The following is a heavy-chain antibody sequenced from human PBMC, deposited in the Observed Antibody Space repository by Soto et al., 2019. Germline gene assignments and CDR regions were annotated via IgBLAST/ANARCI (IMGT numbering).Heavy chain of an antibody. CDR3: ARVRGVVVVPAAEEDWFDP. D-gene: IGHD2-2*01. CDR1: GGSISSYY. CDR2: IYTSGST. Sequence: SETLSLTCTVSGGSISSYYWSWIRQPAGKGLEWIGRIYTSGSTNYNPSLKSRVTMSVDTSKNQFSLKLSSVTAADTAVYYCARVRGVVVVPAAEEDWFDPWGHGTLVTV. J-gene: IGHJ5*02. V-gene: IGHV4-4*07.